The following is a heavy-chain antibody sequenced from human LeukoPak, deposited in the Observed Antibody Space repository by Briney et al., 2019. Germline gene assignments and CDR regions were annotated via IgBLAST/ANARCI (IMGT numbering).Heavy chain of an antibody. J-gene: IGHJ1*01. CDR1: GYTFTSYG. Sequence: ASVKVSCKASGYTFTSYGISWVRQAPGQGLEWMGWISAYNGNTNYAQKLQGRVTMTTDTSTSTAYMELRSLRSDDTAVYYCARLSRTPYSSGWPRNGYFQHWGQGTLVTVSS. CDR2: ISAYNGNT. CDR3: ARLSRTPYSSGWPRNGYFQH. D-gene: IGHD6-19*01. V-gene: IGHV1-18*01.